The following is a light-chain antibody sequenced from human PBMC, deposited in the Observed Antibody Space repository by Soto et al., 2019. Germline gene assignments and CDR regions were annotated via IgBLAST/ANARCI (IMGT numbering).Light chain of an antibody. V-gene: IGKV3-20*01. Sequence: IVLTQSPGTLSLSPGERATLSCGASQSVTNNFLAWYQQKPGQAPRLLIYGASSRATGVPDRFSGSGCGTDFPLTISSLEPGDFAVYYCQQYGTPLFTFGPGTKVDIK. CDR3: QQYGTPLFT. CDR1: QSVTNNF. J-gene: IGKJ3*01. CDR2: GAS.